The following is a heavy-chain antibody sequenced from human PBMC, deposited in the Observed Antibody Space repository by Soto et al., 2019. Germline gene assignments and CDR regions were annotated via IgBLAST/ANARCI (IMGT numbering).Heavy chain of an antibody. Sequence: QVQLVASGGGVVQPGRSLRLSCAASGFTFSSYAMHWVRQAPGKGLEWVAVISYDGGNKYYADSVKGRFTISRDNSKNTLYLTMNSLRAEDTAVYYCASAGVRDIPRRWSLVDCWGQGTLVTVSS. CDR2: ISYDGGNK. CDR3: ASAGVRDIPRRWSLVDC. D-gene: IGHD2-8*01. CDR1: GFTFSSYA. J-gene: IGHJ4*02. V-gene: IGHV3-30-3*01.